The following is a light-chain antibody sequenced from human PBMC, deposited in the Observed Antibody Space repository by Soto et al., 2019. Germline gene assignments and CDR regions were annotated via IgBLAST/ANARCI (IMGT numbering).Light chain of an antibody. V-gene: IGKV1-12*01. CDR1: RDISNS. CDR2: GAS. Sequence: DIQMTQSPSSVSASVGDRLTITCRASRDISNSLAWYQQTPGKAPKLLLRGASSLHRGVPSRFSGGGAGTEFTLTISSLQPEDSATYYCLQDINYPWTFGQGTKVDIK. CDR3: LQDINYPWT. J-gene: IGKJ1*01.